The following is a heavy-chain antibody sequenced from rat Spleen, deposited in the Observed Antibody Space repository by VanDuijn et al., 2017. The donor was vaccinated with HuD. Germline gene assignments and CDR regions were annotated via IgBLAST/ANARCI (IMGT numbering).Heavy chain of an antibody. D-gene: IGHD4-2*01. CDR2: ISHDGGST. V-gene: IGHV5-20*01. Sequence: EVQLVESGGGLVQPGRSLKLSCAASGFTFSDYHMAWVRQAPTKGLEWVASISHDGGSTYYRDSVKGRFTISRDYAKNTQYLQMDSLRSEDTATYYCARRGPQRIGDYYFDYWGQGVMVTVSS. J-gene: IGHJ2*01. CDR1: GFTFSDYH. CDR3: ARRGPQRIGDYYFDY.